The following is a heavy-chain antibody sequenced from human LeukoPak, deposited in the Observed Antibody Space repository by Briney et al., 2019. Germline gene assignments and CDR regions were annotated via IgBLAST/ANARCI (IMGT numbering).Heavy chain of an antibody. CDR2: ISYDGSNK. CDR3: ARVPYYDILTGYSDY. J-gene: IGHJ4*02. D-gene: IGHD3-9*01. V-gene: IGHV3-30*03. CDR1: GFTFISYG. Sequence: GGSRRLSCAASGFTFISYGMHWVRQAPGKGLEWVAVISYDGSNKYYADSVKGRFTISRDSAKNSLYLQMNSLRAEDTAVYYCARVPYYDILTGYSDYWGQGTLVTVSS.